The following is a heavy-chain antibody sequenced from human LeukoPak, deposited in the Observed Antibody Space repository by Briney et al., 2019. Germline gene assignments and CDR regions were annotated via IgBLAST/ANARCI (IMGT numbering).Heavy chain of an antibody. CDR3: ARDRTIFGVAPSFDY. CDR1: GGTISSYY. J-gene: IGHJ4*02. V-gene: IGHV4-59*01. D-gene: IGHD3-3*01. CDR2: IYYSGST. Sequence: TSETLSLTCTVSGGTISSYYWSWIRQPPGKGLEWIGYIYYSGSTNYNPSLKSRVTISVDTSKNQFSLKLSSVTAADTAVYYCARDRTIFGVAPSFDYWGQGTLVTVSS.